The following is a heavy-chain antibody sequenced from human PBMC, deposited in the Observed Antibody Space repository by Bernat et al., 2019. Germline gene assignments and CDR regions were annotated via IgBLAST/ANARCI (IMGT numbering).Heavy chain of an antibody. CDR2: IKSITEGGTT. V-gene: IGHV3-15*07. CDR1: GFTFSSYW. J-gene: IGHJ4*02. D-gene: IGHD2-15*01. Sequence: EVQLVESGGGLVQPGGSLRLSCAASGFTFSSYWMHWVRQAPGKGLEWVGRIKSITEGGTTDYAAPVKDRFTISRDDSRKTVYLQMRSLKIEDTAIYYCSADPLYSFDWGQGTLVTVSS. CDR3: SADPLYSFD.